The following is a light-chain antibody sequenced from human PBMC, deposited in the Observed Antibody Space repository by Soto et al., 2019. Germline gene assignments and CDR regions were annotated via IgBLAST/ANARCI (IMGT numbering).Light chain of an antibody. CDR3: QQDETSPVT. CDR2: EAA. CDR1: QSVRNNY. J-gene: IGKJ4*01. Sequence: EILLTQSPGTLSLSPGETATLSCRASQSVRNNYLAWYQQRPAQPPRLPMYEAATRASGIPDRFSGSVSGTDFTLTIRRLEPEDFALYFCQQDETSPVTFGGGTKVEI. V-gene: IGKV3-20*01.